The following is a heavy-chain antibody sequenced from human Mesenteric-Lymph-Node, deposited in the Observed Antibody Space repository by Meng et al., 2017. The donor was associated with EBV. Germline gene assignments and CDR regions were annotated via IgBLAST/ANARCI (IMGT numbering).Heavy chain of an antibody. D-gene: IGHD6-19*01. CDR1: GFSFSSFD. CDR3: AKDMSAGTSYDY. V-gene: IGHV3-23*04. J-gene: IGHJ4*02. CDR2: ISGSGGST. Sequence: EMQLVDSGGGLVQPGGSLRLSCAASGFSFSSFDMSWVRRAPGKGLEWVSGISGSGGSTYYADSVKGRFTVSRDNSKNTLYLQMNGLRADDTAVYYCAKDMSAGTSYDYWGQGTLVTVSS.